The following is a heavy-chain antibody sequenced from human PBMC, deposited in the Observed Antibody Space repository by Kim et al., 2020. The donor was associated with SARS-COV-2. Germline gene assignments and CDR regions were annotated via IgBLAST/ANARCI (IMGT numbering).Heavy chain of an antibody. D-gene: IGHD5-12*01. CDR2: ISYDGSNK. CDR3: ARGSPHFDL. Sequence: GGSLRLSCAASGFTFSSYGIHWVRQAPGKGLEWVAIISYDGSNKYYADSVKGRFTISRDNSKNTLYLQMNSLRAEDTAVYYCARGSPHFDLWGRGTLVTVSS. J-gene: IGHJ2*01. CDR1: GFTFSSYG. V-gene: IGHV3-30*03.